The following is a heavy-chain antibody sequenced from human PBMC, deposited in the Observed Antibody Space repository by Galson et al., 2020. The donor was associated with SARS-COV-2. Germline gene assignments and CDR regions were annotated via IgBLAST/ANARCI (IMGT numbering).Heavy chain of an antibody. Sequence: QAGGSLRLSCAASGFTFSSYAMSWVRQAPGKGLEWVSAISGSGGSTYYADSVKGRFTISRDYSKNTLYLQMNSLRAEDTAVYYCAKVALYYDILTGYYRQANNWFDPWGQGTLVTVSS. CDR1: GFTFSSYA. CDR3: AKVALYYDILTGYYRQANNWFDP. CDR2: ISGSGGST. D-gene: IGHD3-9*01. V-gene: IGHV3-23*01. J-gene: IGHJ5*02.